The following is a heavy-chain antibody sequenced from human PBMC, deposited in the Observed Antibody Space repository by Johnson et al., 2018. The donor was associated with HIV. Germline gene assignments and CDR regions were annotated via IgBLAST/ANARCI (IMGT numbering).Heavy chain of an antibody. V-gene: IGHV3-30-3*01. CDR2: ISYDGSNK. CDR1: GFTFSSYA. Sequence: VQLVESGGGVVQPGRSLRLSCAASGFTFSSYAMHWVRQAPGKGLEWVAVISYDGSNKYYADSVKGRFTISRDNSKNTLYLQMNSLRAEDTAVYYCARDFVGGVPQGAFDIWGQGTMVTVSS. J-gene: IGHJ3*02. CDR3: ARDFVGGVPQGAFDI. D-gene: IGHD1-1*01.